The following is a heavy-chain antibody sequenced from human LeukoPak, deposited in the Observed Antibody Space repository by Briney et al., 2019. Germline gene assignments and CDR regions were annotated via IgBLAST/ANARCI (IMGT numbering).Heavy chain of an antibody. CDR2: ISSSSSTI. J-gene: IGHJ4*02. CDR3: ARGSTYYDSSGQVAFDY. Sequence: GGSLRLSCAASGFTFSTYSMNWVRQAPGKGLEWVSYISSSSSTIYYADSVKGRFTISRDNAKNSLYLQMNSLRAEDTAVYYCARGSTYYDSSGQVAFDYWGQGTLVTVSS. CDR1: GFTFSTYS. D-gene: IGHD3-22*01. V-gene: IGHV3-48*01.